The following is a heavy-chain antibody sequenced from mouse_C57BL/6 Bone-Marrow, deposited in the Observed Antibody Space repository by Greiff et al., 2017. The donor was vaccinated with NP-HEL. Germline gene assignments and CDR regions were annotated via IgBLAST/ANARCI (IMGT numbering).Heavy chain of an antibody. CDR3: AREGGYYAMDY. J-gene: IGHJ4*01. Sequence: VQLQQSGPGMVKPSQSLSLTCTVTGYSITSGYDWHWIRHFPGNKLEWMGYISYSGSTNYNPSLKSRISITHDTSKNHFFLKLNSVTTEDTATYYCAREGGYYAMDYWGQGTSVTVSS. CDR2: ISYSGST. V-gene: IGHV3-1*01. CDR1: GYSITSGYD.